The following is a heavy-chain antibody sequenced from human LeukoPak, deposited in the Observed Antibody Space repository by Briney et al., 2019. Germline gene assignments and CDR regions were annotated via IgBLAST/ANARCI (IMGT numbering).Heavy chain of an antibody. J-gene: IGHJ5*02. CDR2: INHSGST. D-gene: IGHD3-10*01. V-gene: IGHV4-34*01. Sequence: SETLSLTCAVYGGSFSGYYWSWIRQPPGKGLEWIGEINHSGSTNYNPSLKSRVTISVDTSKNQFPLKLSSVTAADTAVYYCARGRFGWLRHNWFDPWGQGTLVTVSS. CDR1: GGSFSGYY. CDR3: ARGRFGWLRHNWFDP.